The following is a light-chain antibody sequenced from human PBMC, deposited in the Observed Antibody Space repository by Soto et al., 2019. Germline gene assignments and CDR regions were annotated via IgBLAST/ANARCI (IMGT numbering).Light chain of an antibody. J-gene: IGLJ2*01. CDR1: SSDVGGYNY. V-gene: IGLV2-14*01. Sequence: QSVLTQPASVSGSPGQSITICCTGTSSDVGGYNYVSWYQQHPGKAPKLMIYDVSNRPSGVSNRFSGSKSGNTVSLTISGLQAEDEDDYYCSSYTSSSTVLFGKGTKLTVL. CDR3: SSYTSSSTVL. CDR2: DVS.